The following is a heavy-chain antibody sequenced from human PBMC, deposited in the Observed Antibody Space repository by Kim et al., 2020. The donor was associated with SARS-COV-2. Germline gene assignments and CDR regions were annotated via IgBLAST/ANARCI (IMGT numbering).Heavy chain of an antibody. Sequence: ASVKVSCKASGYTFIGYFMHWVRQAPGQGLQWMGRINPNSGGTNYAQNFQDRVTMTRDRSTSTAYMEVRRLRLDDTAVYYCTRGGGVAYYGMDVWGQGTT. J-gene: IGHJ6*02. D-gene: IGHD3-16*01. CDR1: GYTFIGYF. CDR3: TRGGGVAYYGMDV. CDR2: INPNSGGT. V-gene: IGHV1-2*06.